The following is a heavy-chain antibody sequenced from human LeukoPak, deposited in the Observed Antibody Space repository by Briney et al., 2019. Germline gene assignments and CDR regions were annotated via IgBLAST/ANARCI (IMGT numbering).Heavy chain of an antibody. D-gene: IGHD1-26*01. V-gene: IGHV3-11*03. Sequence: GGSLRLSCAASGFTFSDYYMSWIRQAPGKGLEWVSDISSSSSYTNYADSVKGRFTISRDNSKNTLYLQMNSLRAEDTAVYYCAKFRYSGSYWFDYWGQGTLVTVSS. J-gene: IGHJ4*02. CDR1: GFTFSDYY. CDR3: AKFRYSGSYWFDY. CDR2: ISSSSSYT.